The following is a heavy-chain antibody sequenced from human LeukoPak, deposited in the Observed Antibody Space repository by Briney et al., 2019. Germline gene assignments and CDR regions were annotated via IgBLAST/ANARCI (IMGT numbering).Heavy chain of an antibody. CDR1: GGSISSGSYY. CDR2: IYYSGST. J-gene: IGHJ4*02. D-gene: IGHD2-2*02. CDR3: ARAIGYCSSTSCYTYDY. Sequence: PSETLSLTCTVSGGSISSGSYYWSWIRQHPGKGLEWIGYIYYSGSTYYNPSLKSRVTISVDTSKNQFSLKLSSVTAADTAVYYCARAIGYCSSTSCYTYDYWGQGTLVTVSS. V-gene: IGHV4-31*03.